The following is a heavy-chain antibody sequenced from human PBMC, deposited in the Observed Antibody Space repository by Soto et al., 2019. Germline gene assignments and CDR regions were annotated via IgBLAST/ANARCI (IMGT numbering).Heavy chain of an antibody. CDR1: GGTFSSYA. CDR2: IIPIFGTA. D-gene: IGHD4-17*01. CDR3: ARAPSDYGGSSVDFDI. V-gene: IGHV1-69*06. Sequence: SVKVSCKASGGTFSSYAISWVRQAPGQGLEWMGGIIPIFGTANYAQKFQGRVTMTGDTSTSTAYMELSSLRSEDTAVYYCARAPSDYGGSSVDFDIWGQGTMVTGSS. J-gene: IGHJ3*02.